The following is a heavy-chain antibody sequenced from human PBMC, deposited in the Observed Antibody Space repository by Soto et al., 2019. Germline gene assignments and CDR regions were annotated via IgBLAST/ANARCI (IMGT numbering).Heavy chain of an antibody. Sequence: GGSLRLSCAASGFTFSSYAMSWVRQAPGKGLEWVSAISGSGGSTYYADSVKGRFTISRDNSKNTLYLQMNSLRAEDTAVYYCAKADEMDYDFWSGYSTSYYFDYWGQGTLVTVSS. CDR2: ISGSGGST. J-gene: IGHJ4*02. D-gene: IGHD3-3*01. CDR1: GFTFSSYA. CDR3: AKADEMDYDFWSGYSTSYYFDY. V-gene: IGHV3-23*01.